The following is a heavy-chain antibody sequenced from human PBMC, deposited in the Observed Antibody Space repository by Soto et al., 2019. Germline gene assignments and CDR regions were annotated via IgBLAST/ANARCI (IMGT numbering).Heavy chain of an antibody. CDR3: ARVGYGVIINWFDP. J-gene: IGHJ5*02. D-gene: IGHD3-10*01. V-gene: IGHV4-31*03. CDR2: IYYSGST. CDR1: GGSISSGGYY. Sequence: PSETLSLTSTVSGGSISSGGYYWSWIRQHPGKGLEWIGYIYYSGSTYYNPSLKSRVTISVDTSKNQFSLKLSSVTAADTAVYYCARVGYGVIINWFDPWGQGTLVTVSS.